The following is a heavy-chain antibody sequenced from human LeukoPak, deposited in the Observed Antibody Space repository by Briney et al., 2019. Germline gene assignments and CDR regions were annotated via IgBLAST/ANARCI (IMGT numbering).Heavy chain of an antibody. CDR2: IYHSGST. CDR1: GDSISSSSYY. V-gene: IGHV4-39*07. D-gene: IGHD3-10*01. Sequence: PSETLSLTCTVSGDSISSSSYYWGWIRQPPGKGLEWIGSIYHSGSTYYNPSLKSRVTISVDTSKNQFSLKLSSVTAADTAVYYCARAVTYYYGYWGQGTLVTVSS. CDR3: ARAVTYYYGY. J-gene: IGHJ4*02.